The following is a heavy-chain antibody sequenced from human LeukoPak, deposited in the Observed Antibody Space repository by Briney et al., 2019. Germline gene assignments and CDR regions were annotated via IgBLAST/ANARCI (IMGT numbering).Heavy chain of an antibody. Sequence: ASVKVSCKVSGYTLTELSMHWVRQAPGKGLEWMGGFDPEDGETIYAQKFQGRVTMTEDTSTDTAYMELSSLRSGDTAVYYCATSVVVPAAIEGGFDYWGQGTLVTVSS. D-gene: IGHD2-2*01. V-gene: IGHV1-24*01. CDR1: GYTLTELS. J-gene: IGHJ4*02. CDR2: FDPEDGET. CDR3: ATSVVVPAAIEGGFDY.